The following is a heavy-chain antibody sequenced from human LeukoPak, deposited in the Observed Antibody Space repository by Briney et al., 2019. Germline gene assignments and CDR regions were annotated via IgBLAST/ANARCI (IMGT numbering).Heavy chain of an antibody. D-gene: IGHD2-21*02. V-gene: IGHV3-66*01. Sequence: GSLRLSCAASGFTVSSNYMSWVRPAPGEGLGWVSVIYSGGSTYYADSVKGRFTISRDNSKNTLYLQMNSLRAEDTAVYYCARDQMTYCGGDCYSGGLEYWGQGTLVTVSS. CDR2: IYSGGST. J-gene: IGHJ4*02. CDR1: GFTVSSNY. CDR3: ARDQMTYCGGDCYSGGLEY.